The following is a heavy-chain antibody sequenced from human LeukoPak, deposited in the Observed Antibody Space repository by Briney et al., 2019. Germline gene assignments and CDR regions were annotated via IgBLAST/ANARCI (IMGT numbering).Heavy chain of an antibody. V-gene: IGHV3-23*01. D-gene: IGHD7-27*01. J-gene: IGHJ4*02. CDR1: GFTFSTYT. CDR2: IGNNGGGI. Sequence: PGGFLRLSCAASGFTFSTYTMYWVRHPPGKRLEWVSIIGNNGGGIHYADSVKGRFTISRDNFKNALYLQMNSLRVEDTAVYYCAIDPNWGTHSWGQGVLVTVSS. CDR3: AIDPNWGTHS.